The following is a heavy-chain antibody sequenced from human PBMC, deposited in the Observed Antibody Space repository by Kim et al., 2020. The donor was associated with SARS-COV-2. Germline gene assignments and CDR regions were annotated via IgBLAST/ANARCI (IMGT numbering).Heavy chain of an antibody. V-gene: IGHV3-23*01. CDR3: VPGTRYNWFDP. D-gene: IGHD2-2*01. CDR2: ISGSGGST. CDR1: GFTFSSYA. J-gene: IGHJ5*02. Sequence: GGSLRLSCAASGFTFSSYAMSWVRQAPGKGLEWVSAISGSGGSTYYADSVKGRFTISRDNSKNTLYLQMNSLRAEDTAVYYCVPGTRYNWFDPRGQGTLVTVSS.